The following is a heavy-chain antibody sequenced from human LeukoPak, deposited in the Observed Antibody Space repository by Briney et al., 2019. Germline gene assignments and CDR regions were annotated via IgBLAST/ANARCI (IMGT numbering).Heavy chain of an antibody. V-gene: IGHV4-4*07. CDR1: GGSISSYY. J-gene: IGHJ5*02. CDR3: ELSLYLHNFVRP. CDR2: IYTSGST. Sequence: SETLSLTCTVSGGSISSYYWSWIRQPAGKGLEWIGRIYTSGSTNYNPSLKSRVTMSVDTSKNQFSLKLSSVTAAGENEFLGELSLYLHNFVRPWGQGTLVTVSS. D-gene: IGHD3-16*02.